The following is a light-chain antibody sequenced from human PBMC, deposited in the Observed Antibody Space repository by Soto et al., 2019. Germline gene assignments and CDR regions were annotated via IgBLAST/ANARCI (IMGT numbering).Light chain of an antibody. J-gene: IGLJ1*01. CDR1: SGDIGSYNF. Sequence: SVLTQPASVSGSPGQSITISCSGTSGDIGSYNFFSWYQQHPGKAPKLVIYXVTKRPSGVPDRFSGSKFGNTASLTVSGLQTEDEADYYCSSFTGFSTVFGSGTKVTVL. V-gene: IGLV2-14*03. CDR3: SSFTGFSTV. CDR2: XVT.